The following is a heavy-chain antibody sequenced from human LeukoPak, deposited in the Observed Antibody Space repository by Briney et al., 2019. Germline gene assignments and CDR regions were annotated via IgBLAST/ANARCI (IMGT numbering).Heavy chain of an antibody. D-gene: IGHD6-13*01. CDR1: GFTLSNYA. V-gene: IGHV3-64D*06. J-gene: IGHJ4*02. Sequence: PGGSLRLSCSASGFTLSNYAMHWVRQSPGKGLEYVSALSADGNSKFYAESVKGRFTTSRDSSNTTLHLQMSSLRPEHTAVYYCVRKGWVSGAIDYWGQGTLVTVSS. CDR3: VRKGWVSGAIDY. CDR2: LSADGNSK.